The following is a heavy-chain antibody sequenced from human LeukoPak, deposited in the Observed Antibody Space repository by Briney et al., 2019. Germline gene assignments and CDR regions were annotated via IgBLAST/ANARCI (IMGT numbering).Heavy chain of an antibody. CDR3: ASPDSSGWAKGDY. CDR2: IYYSGST. J-gene: IGHJ4*02. D-gene: IGHD6-19*01. CDR1: GGSISSSSYY. Sequence: PSETLSLTCTVFGGSISSSSYYWGWIRQPPGKGLEWIGSIYYSGSTYYNPSLKSRVTISVDTSKNQFSLKLSSVTAADTAVYYCASPDSSGWAKGDYWGQGTLVTVSS. V-gene: IGHV4-39*01.